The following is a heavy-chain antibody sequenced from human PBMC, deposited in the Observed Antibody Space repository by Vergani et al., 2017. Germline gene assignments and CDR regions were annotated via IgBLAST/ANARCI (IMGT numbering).Heavy chain of an antibody. CDR2: IYYSGST. CDR1: GGSISSGGYY. CDR3: ARHRTRWSGSSTDYYYYMDV. Sequence: QVQLQESGPGLVKPSQTLSLTCTVSGGSISSGGYYWSWIRQHPGKGLEWIGYIYYSGSTYYNPSLKSRVTISVDTSKNQFSRKLSSVTAADTAVYYCARHRTRWSGSSTDYYYYMDVWGKGTTVTVSS. V-gene: IGHV4-31*03. D-gene: IGHD2-2*01. J-gene: IGHJ6*03.